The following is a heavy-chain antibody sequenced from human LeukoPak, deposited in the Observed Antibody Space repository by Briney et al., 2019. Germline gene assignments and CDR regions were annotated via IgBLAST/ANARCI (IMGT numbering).Heavy chain of an antibody. CDR1: GGSINNFY. J-gene: IGHJ4*02. CDR3: ARGGGYYDSNNYYQGYFEY. V-gene: IGHV4-59*01. Sequence: SETLSLTCTVSGGSINNFYWSWIRQPPGKGLEWIGCIYYSGSTNYNPSLKSRVTISGDTSKNQFSLKLSSVTAADTAVYYCARGGGYYDSNNYYQGYFEYWGQETLVTVSS. CDR2: IYYSGST. D-gene: IGHD3-22*01.